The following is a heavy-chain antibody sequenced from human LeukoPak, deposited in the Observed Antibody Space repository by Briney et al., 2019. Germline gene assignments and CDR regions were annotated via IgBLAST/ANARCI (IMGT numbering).Heavy chain of an antibody. Sequence: GGSLRLSCAASGFTFSNYWMHWVRQAPGKGVVWVSRINSDGRSTNYADSGKGRFTISRDNAKNPLYLQMNSLRAEDTAVYYCARGADSGYSSDNWGQGTLVSVSS. CDR1: GFTFSNYW. V-gene: IGHV3-74*01. D-gene: IGHD3-9*01. CDR3: ARGADSGYSSDN. CDR2: INSDGRST. J-gene: IGHJ4*02.